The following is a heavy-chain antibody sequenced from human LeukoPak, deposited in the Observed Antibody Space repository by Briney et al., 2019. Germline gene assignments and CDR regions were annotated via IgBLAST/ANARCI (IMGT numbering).Heavy chain of an antibody. Sequence: GGSLRLSCAASGFTFSSYAMHWVRQAPGKGLEWVAVISYDGSNKYYADSVKGRFTISRGNSKNTLYLQMNSLRAEDTAVYYCARDWLVVGAHLDYWGQGTLVTVSS. J-gene: IGHJ4*02. D-gene: IGHD1-26*01. CDR1: GFTFSSYA. V-gene: IGHV3-30-3*01. CDR2: ISYDGSNK. CDR3: ARDWLVVGAHLDY.